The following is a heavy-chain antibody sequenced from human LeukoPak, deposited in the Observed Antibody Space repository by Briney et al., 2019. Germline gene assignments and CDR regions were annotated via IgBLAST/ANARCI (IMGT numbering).Heavy chain of an antibody. CDR3: AELGITMIGGV. Sequence: PGGSLRLSCAASGFTFSSYEMNWVRQAPGKGLEWVSYISSSGSTIYYADSVKGRFPISRDNAKNSLYLQMNSLRAEATAVYYCAELGITMIGGVWGKGTTVTISS. CDR2: ISSSGSTI. CDR1: GFTFSSYE. D-gene: IGHD3-10*02. J-gene: IGHJ6*04. V-gene: IGHV3-48*03.